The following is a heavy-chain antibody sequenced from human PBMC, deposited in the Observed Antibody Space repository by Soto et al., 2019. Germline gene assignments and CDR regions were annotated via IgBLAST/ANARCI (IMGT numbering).Heavy chain of an antibody. CDR2: IIPIFGTA. D-gene: IGHD4-17*01. CDR3: ARAYGDYLSHYYYYGMDV. J-gene: IGHJ6*02. V-gene: IGHV1-69*01. CDR1: GGTFSSYA. Sequence: QVQLVQSGAEVKKPGSSVKVSCKASGGTFSSYAISWVRQAPGQGLEWMGGIIPIFGTANYAQKFQGRVTITADESTSTAYMELSSLRSEDTAVYYCARAYGDYLSHYYYYGMDVWGQGTTVTVSS.